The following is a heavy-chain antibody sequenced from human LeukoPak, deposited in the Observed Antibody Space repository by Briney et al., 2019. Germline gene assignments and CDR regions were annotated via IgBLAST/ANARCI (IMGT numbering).Heavy chain of an antibody. D-gene: IGHD6-19*01. J-gene: IGHJ4*02. Sequence: AGGSLRLSCAASGFTFSSYGMHWVRQAPGKGLEWVAVIWYDGSNKYYADSVKGRFTISRDNSKNTLYLQMNSLGAEDTAVYYCARDRGGWYDFDYWGQGTLVTVSS. CDR2: IWYDGSNK. CDR3: ARDRGGWYDFDY. V-gene: IGHV3-33*01. CDR1: GFTFSSYG.